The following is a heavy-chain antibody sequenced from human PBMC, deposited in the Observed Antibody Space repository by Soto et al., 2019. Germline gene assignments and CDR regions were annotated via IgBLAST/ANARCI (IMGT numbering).Heavy chain of an antibody. D-gene: IGHD3-16*01. V-gene: IGHV1-8*01. CDR1: GYSFTNND. CDR2: MNPGSGDT. Sequence: PSVEFSCKASGYSFTNNDVSWVRQATGEGLEWMGWMNPGSGDTGYAQKFQGRVTMTRDISTATAYMELSSLRSDDTATYYCARMATFGSLNWFDPWGQGTLVTVSS. J-gene: IGHJ5*02. CDR3: ARMATFGSLNWFDP.